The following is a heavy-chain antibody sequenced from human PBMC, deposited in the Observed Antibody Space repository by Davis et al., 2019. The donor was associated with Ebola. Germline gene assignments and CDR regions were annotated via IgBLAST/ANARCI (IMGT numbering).Heavy chain of an antibody. J-gene: IGHJ3*01. CDR1: GFTFSSYA. Sequence: GESLKISCAASGFTFSSYAMSWVRQAPGKGLEWVSAISGSGGSTYYADSVKGRFTISRDTSKNTMFLQMTGLRAEDTAIYYCARGGLLSALDLWGQGTMVSVSS. CDR3: ARGGLLSALDL. D-gene: IGHD2-15*01. CDR2: ISGSGGST. V-gene: IGHV3-23*01.